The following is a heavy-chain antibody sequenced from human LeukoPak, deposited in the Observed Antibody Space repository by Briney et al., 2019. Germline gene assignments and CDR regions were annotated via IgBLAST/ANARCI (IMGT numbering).Heavy chain of an antibody. CDR1: GFTFSNYA. Sequence: QTGGSLRLSCAASGFTFSNYAMNWVRQAPGKGLEWVSTVSGGGGGTYYADSVKGRFTISRDNSKNTLYLQMNSLRAEDTAVYYCARDLRSYSYWGQGTLVTVSS. CDR2: VSGGGGGT. CDR3: ARDLRSYSY. D-gene: IGHD1-26*01. V-gene: IGHV3-23*01. J-gene: IGHJ4*02.